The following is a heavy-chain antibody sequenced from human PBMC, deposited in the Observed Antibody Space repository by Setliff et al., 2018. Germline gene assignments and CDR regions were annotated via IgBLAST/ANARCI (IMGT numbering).Heavy chain of an antibody. CDR3: ARLNFWSGFWYFTL. D-gene: IGHD3-3*01. CDR1: GGSFNVYF. Sequence: SETLSLTCAVYGGSFNVYFWSWIRQPPGKGLEWIGYIYHNGNTNFNPSLKGRVSISVDTAENQVSLKVNSVTAADTGVYYCARLNFWSGFWYFTLWGQGTPVTVSS. CDR2: IYHNGNT. J-gene: IGHJ4*02. V-gene: IGHV4-59*03.